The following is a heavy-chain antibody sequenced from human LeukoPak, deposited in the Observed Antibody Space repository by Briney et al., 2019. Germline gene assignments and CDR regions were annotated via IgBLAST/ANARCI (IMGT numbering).Heavy chain of an antibody. CDR1: GFTFSNAW. Sequence: GGSLRLSCAASGFTFSNAWMSWVRQAPGKGLEWVGRIKSKIDGGTTDYAAPVKGRFTISRDDSKNTLYLQMNSLRAEDTAVYYCAREEMATNHFDYWGQGTLVTVSS. D-gene: IGHD5-24*01. V-gene: IGHV3-15*01. CDR3: AREEMATNHFDY. J-gene: IGHJ4*02. CDR2: IKSKIDGGTT.